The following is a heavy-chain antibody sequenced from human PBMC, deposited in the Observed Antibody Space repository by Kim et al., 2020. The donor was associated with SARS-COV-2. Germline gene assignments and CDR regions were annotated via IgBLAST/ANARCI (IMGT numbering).Heavy chain of an antibody. CDR3: ARGYTIFGVVFRRCPHY. V-gene: IGHV4-34*01. CDR2: INHSGST. D-gene: IGHD3-3*01. J-gene: IGHJ4*02. CDR1: GGSFSGYY. Sequence: SETLSLTCAVYGGSFSGYYWSWIRQPPGKGLEWIGEINHSGSTNYNPSLKSRVTISVDTSKNQFSLKLSSVTAADTAVYYCARGYTIFGVVFRRCPHYWGQGTLVTVSS.